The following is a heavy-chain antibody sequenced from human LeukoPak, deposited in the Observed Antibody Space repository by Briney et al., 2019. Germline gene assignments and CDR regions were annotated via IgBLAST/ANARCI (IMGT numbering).Heavy chain of an antibody. D-gene: IGHD3-3*01. V-gene: IGHV4-34*01. CDR3: ASYTIFGVVDYFDY. J-gene: IGHJ4*02. CDR1: GGAFSGYY. Sequence: SETLSLTCAVYGGAFSGYYWSWIRQPPGKGLEWIGESNHSGRTNFNPSLKSRVTISVDTSKNQFSLKLNSVTAADTAVYYCASYTIFGVVDYFDYWGQGTLVTVSS. CDR2: SNHSGRT.